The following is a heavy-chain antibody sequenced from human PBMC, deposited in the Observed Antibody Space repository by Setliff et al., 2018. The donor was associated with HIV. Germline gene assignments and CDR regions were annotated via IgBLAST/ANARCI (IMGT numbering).Heavy chain of an antibody. CDR2: INPGDSET. V-gene: IGHV5-51*01. CDR1: GYSLTNYL. Sequence: PGESLKISCKVSGYSLTNYLIVWVRQMSGKGLEWMGSINPGDSETTYSPSFEGQVTMSVDTSISIAYLQWSSLRASDTAIYYCARRGWGGGWYPDYWGQGSVVTVSS. D-gene: IGHD6-19*01. CDR3: ARRGWGGGWYPDY. J-gene: IGHJ4*02.